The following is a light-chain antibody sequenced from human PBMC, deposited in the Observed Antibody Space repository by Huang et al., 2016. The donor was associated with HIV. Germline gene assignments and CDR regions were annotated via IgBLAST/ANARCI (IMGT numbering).Light chain of an antibody. Sequence: EIVLTQSPGTLSLSPGERATLSCRASQNLPNTYMAWYQQKPGQAPRLLIFGASSRATGIPDRVSGSGSGTDFTLSISRLEPEDFAVYYCQQYGTSPGFTFGSGTRVDIK. CDR2: GAS. J-gene: IGKJ3*01. V-gene: IGKV3-20*01. CDR1: QNLPNTY. CDR3: QQYGTSPGFT.